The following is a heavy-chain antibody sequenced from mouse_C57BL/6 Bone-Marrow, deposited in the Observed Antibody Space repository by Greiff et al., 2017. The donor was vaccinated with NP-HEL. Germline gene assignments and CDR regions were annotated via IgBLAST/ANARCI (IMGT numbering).Heavy chain of an antibody. Sequence: EVMLVESGGGLVKPGGSLKLSCAASGFTFSSYTMSWVRQTPEKRLEWVATISGGGGNTYYPDSVKGRFTISRDNAKNTLYLQMSSLRSEDTALYYCARYGYDVRVFAYWGQGTLVTVSA. CDR2: ISGGGGNT. V-gene: IGHV5-9*01. J-gene: IGHJ3*01. D-gene: IGHD2-2*01. CDR1: GFTFSSYT. CDR3: ARYGYDVRVFAY.